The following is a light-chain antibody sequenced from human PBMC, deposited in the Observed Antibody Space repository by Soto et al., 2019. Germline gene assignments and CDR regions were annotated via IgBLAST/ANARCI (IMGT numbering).Light chain of an antibody. Sequence: EIVVTQSPDTLSLSPGERATLSCRASQSVSSYLAWYQQKPGQAPRLLIYDASNRATGIPARFSGSGSGTDFTLTISSLEPEDFAVYYCQQRSNWPRTFGQGTKVEIK. CDR1: QSVSSY. CDR3: QQRSNWPRT. J-gene: IGKJ1*01. V-gene: IGKV3-11*01. CDR2: DAS.